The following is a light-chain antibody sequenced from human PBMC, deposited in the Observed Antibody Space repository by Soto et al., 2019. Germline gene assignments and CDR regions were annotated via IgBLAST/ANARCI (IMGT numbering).Light chain of an antibody. CDR2: GNS. V-gene: IGLV1-40*01. CDR3: QSYDTSLSGFVV. J-gene: IGLJ2*01. Sequence: QSVLTQPPSVSGAPGQRVTISCTESNSNIGAGYDVHWYQQLPGTAPKLLIYGNSNRPSGVPDRFSGSKSGTSASLAITGLQAEDEADYYCQSYDTSLSGFVVFGGGTKLTVL. CDR1: NSNIGAGYD.